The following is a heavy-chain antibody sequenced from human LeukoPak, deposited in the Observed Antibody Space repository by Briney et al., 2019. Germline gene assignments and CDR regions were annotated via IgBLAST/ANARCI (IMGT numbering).Heavy chain of an antibody. Sequence: KPSETLSLTCTVSGGSISSSSYYWGWIRQPPGKGLEWIGRIYYSGSTYYNPSLKSRVTISVDTSKNQFSLKLSSVTAADTAVYYCARQDLWFGELSGWFDPWGQGTLVTVSS. D-gene: IGHD3-10*01. J-gene: IGHJ5*02. V-gene: IGHV4-39*01. CDR2: IYYSGST. CDR3: ARQDLWFGELSGWFDP. CDR1: GGSISSSSYY.